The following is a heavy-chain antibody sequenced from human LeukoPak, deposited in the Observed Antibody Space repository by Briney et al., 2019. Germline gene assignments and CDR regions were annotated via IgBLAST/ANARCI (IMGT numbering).Heavy chain of an antibody. V-gene: IGHV4-39*01. J-gene: IGHJ4*02. D-gene: IGHD3/OR15-3a*01. CDR1: GVSISSSNSY. Sequence: SETLSLTCTVSGVSISSSNSYWGWIRQPPGKGLEWIGSIYYTGNTYYNASLKSRVTISIDTSKNQFSLRLTSVTAADTAVYYCARQTGSGLFILPGGQGTLVTVSS. CDR2: IYYTGNT. CDR3: ARQTGSGLFILP.